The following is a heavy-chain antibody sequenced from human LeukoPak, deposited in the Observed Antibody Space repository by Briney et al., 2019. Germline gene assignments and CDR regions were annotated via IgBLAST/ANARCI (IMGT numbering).Heavy chain of an antibody. CDR3: ARGLGSGWFPKRMQRAEYFQH. CDR2: IKHSGST. J-gene: IGHJ1*01. D-gene: IGHD6-19*01. CDR1: GGSFSGHY. V-gene: IGHV4-34*01. Sequence: SETLSLTCAVYGGSFSGHYWSWIRQPPGKGPEWIGEIKHSGSTNYNPSLKSRVTISVDTSKNQFSLKLSSVTAAGTAAYYCARGLGSGWFPKRMQRAEYFQHWGQGTLVTVSS.